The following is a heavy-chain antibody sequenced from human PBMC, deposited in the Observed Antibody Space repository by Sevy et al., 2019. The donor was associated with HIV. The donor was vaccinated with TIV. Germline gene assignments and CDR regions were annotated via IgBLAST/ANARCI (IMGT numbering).Heavy chain of an antibody. J-gene: IGHJ6*03. CDR1: GYTFTGYY. CDR2: INPNSGGT. V-gene: IGHV1-2*02. Sequence: ASVKVSCKACGYTFTGYYMHWVRQAPGQGLEWMGWINPNSGGTNYAQKFQGRVTMTRDTSISTAYMELSRLRSDDTAVYYCARRTVTNDYYYYYYMDVWGKGTTVTVSS. D-gene: IGHD4-17*01. CDR3: ARRTVTNDYYYYYYMDV.